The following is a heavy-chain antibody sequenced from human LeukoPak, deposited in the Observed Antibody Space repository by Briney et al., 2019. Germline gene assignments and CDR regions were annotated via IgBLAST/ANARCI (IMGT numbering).Heavy chain of an antibody. CDR3: ARTNYDFWSGYPLGVDP. V-gene: IGHV1-69*04. CDR2: IIPILGIA. CDR1: GGTFSSYA. Sequence: ASVKVSCKASGGTFSSYAISWVRQAPGQGLEWMGRIIPILGIANYAQKFQGRVTINADKSTSTAYMELSSLRSEDTAVYYCARTNYDFWSGYPLGVDPWGQGTLVTVSS. D-gene: IGHD3-3*01. J-gene: IGHJ5*02.